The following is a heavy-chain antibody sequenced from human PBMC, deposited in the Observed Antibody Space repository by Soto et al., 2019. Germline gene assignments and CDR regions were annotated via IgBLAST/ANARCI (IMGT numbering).Heavy chain of an antibody. CDR1: GGSVSSGGYY. J-gene: IGHJ5*02. Sequence: SETLSLTCNVSGGSVSSGGYYWSWIRQHPGKGLEWIGYIHYSGSTYYNPSLKSRVTMSIDTSKNLFSLNLSSVTAADTAVYYCARAGGAGSGHDWFDPWGQGTLVTVS. CDR2: IHYSGST. V-gene: IGHV4-31*03. D-gene: IGHD6-13*01. CDR3: ARAGGAGSGHDWFDP.